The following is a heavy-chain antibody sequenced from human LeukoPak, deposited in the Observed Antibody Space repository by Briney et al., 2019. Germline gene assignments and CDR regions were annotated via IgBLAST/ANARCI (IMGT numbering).Heavy chain of an antibody. CDR3: AKDLAAYYYADIDY. D-gene: IGHD3-10*01. CDR2: ISGSGTST. CDR1: GFTFTNYA. Sequence: GGSLRLSCAASGFTFTNYAMSWVRQAPGKGLEWVSAISGSGTSTYYADSVKGRFTISRDNSKAMPYLQMNSLRAEDTALYYCAKDLAAYYYADIDYWGQGTLVTVSS. V-gene: IGHV3-23*01. J-gene: IGHJ4*02.